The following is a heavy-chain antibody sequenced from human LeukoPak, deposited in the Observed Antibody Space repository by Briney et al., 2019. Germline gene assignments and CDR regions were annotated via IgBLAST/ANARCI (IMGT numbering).Heavy chain of an antibody. Sequence: GSVKVSCKASGYTFTSYAMHWVRQAPGQRLEWMGWINAGNGNTKYSQKFQGRVTITRDTSANTAYMELSNLRSEDTAVYYCARGIYYYGSGSYYNVPFDYWGQGTLVTVSS. CDR1: GYTFTSYA. J-gene: IGHJ4*02. CDR3: ARGIYYYGSGSYYNVPFDY. CDR2: INAGNGNT. V-gene: IGHV1-3*01. D-gene: IGHD3-10*01.